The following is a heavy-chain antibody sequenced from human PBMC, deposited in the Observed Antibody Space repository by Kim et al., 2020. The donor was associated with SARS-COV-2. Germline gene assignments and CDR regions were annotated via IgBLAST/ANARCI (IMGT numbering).Heavy chain of an antibody. D-gene: IGHD2-21*02. V-gene: IGHV4-39*01. CDR3: VKRPGGDSYHYHY. CDR1: GDSIAGSNYY. CDR2: IYYSGSN. Sequence: SETLSLTCSVSGDSIAGSNYYWGWIRQPPGKGLEWIANIYYSGSNYYNPSLRSRVTISVDTTKNRFSLKWIPVTAADTAEHNCVKRPGGDSYHYHYWD. J-gene: IGHJ4*01.